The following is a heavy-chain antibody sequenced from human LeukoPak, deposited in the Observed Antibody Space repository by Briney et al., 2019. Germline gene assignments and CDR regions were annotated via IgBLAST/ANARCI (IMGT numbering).Heavy chain of an antibody. D-gene: IGHD3-22*01. CDR2: FDPEDGET. V-gene: IGHV1-24*01. CDR1: GYTLTELS. Sequence: ASVKVSCKVSGYTLTELSMHWVRQAPGKGLEWMGGFDPEDGETIYAQKFQGRVTMTEDTSTDTAYMELSSLRSDDTALYYCSSSGAHISMIIVGLYHYYMGVWGKGTTVIVSS. CDR3: SSSGAHISMIIVGLYHYYMGV. J-gene: IGHJ6*03.